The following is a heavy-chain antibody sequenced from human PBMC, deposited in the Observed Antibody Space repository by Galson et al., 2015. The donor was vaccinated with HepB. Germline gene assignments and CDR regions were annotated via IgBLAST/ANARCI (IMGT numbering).Heavy chain of an antibody. CDR1: GFTFSGYG. J-gene: IGHJ4*02. V-gene: IGHV3-30*02. CDR2: IWFDGSNK. D-gene: IGHD3-10*01. Sequence: SLRLSCATSGFTFSGYGMHWVRQAPGKGLEWVAFIWFDGSNKYYADSVKGRFSISRDNSKNPLYLQMNSLRPEDTAVYYCAKDPFYFGSGIYYNEHFDYWGQGTLVTVSS. CDR3: AKDPFYFGSGIYYNEHFDY.